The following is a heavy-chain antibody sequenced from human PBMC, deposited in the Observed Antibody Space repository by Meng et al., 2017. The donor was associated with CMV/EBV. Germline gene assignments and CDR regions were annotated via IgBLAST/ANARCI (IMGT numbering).Heavy chain of an antibody. Sequence: ASVKVSCKASGYTFTSYGISWVRQAPGQGLEWMGWISAYNGNTNYAQKLQGRVTMTTDTSTSTAYMELRSLRSDDTAVYYCASSAGGHYYYYGMDDWGQGTTVTVSS. D-gene: IGHD3-10*01. CDR1: GYTFTSYG. CDR3: ASSAGGHYYYYGMDD. CDR2: ISAYNGNT. V-gene: IGHV1-18*01. J-gene: IGHJ6*02.